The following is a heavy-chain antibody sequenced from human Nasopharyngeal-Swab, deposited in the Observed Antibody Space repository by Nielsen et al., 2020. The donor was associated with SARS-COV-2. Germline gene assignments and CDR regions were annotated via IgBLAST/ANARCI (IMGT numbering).Heavy chain of an antibody. CDR3: ARIGSGSWDLFDY. Sequence: ASVKVSCKASGYTFTGYYMHWVRQATGQGLEWMGWMNPNSGNTGYAQKFQGRVTMTRNTSISTAYMELSSLRSEDTAVYYCARIGSGSWDLFDYWGQGTLVTVSS. CDR1: GYTFTGYY. CDR2: MNPNSGNT. D-gene: IGHD2-15*01. J-gene: IGHJ4*02. V-gene: IGHV1-8*02.